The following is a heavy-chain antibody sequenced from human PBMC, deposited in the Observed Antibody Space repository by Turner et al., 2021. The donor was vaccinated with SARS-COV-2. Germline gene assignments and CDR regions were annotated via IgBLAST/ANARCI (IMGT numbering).Heavy chain of an antibody. CDR1: GGTFSSNA. Sequence: QVQLVQSGAEVKKPGPSVKVSCKASGGTFSSNAINWVRQAPGQGLEWMGGIIPILGITNYAQKFQGRVTITADKSTSTAYMELSSLRSEDTAVYYCAREIPIQRGAFDIWGQGTMVTVSS. D-gene: IGHD2-2*02. V-gene: IGHV1-69*10. CDR3: AREIPIQRGAFDI. J-gene: IGHJ3*02. CDR2: IIPILGIT.